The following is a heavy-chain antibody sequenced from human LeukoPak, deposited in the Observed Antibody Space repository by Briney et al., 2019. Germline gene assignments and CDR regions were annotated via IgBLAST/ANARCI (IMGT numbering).Heavy chain of an antibody. D-gene: IGHD2-2*01. V-gene: IGHV4-34*01. CDR2: INHSGST. J-gene: IGHJ4*02. CDR1: GGSFSGDY. CDR3: ARSYAHDY. Sequence: SETLSLTCAVYGGSFSGDYWSWIRQPPGKGLEWIGEINHSGSTNYIPSLKSRVTISVDTSKNQFSLKLSSVTAADTAVYYCARSYAHDYWGQGTLVTVSS.